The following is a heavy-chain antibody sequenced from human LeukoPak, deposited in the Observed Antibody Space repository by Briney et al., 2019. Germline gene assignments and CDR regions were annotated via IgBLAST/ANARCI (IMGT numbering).Heavy chain of an antibody. Sequence: SETLSLTCAVYGGSFSGYYWSWIRQPPGKGLEWIGEINHSGSTHYNPSLKSRVTISVDTSKNQFSLKLSSVTAADTAVYYCARLSYGDYAGYWGQGTLVTVSS. J-gene: IGHJ4*02. D-gene: IGHD4-17*01. CDR3: ARLSYGDYAGY. CDR2: INHSGST. V-gene: IGHV4-34*01. CDR1: GGSFSGYY.